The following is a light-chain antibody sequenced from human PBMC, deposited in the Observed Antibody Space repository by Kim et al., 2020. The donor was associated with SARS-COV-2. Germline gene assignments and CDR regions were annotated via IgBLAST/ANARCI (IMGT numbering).Light chain of an antibody. J-gene: IGLJ3*02. V-gene: IGLV2-11*01. CDR2: DVT. CDR3: CSYAGTYTWV. CDR1: ISDVGAYNY. Sequence: GQSVAISCTGTISDVGAYNYVSWYQQHPGKAPKLMIYDVTKRPSGGPDRFSGSQSGDTASLTISGLHTEDEADYFCCSYAGTYTWVFGGGTQLTVL.